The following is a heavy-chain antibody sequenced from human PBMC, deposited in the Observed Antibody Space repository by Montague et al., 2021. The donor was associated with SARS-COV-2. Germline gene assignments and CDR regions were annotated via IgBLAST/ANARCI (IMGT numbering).Heavy chain of an antibody. J-gene: IGHJ6*02. CDR3: ARVGRQQLVRLSGMDV. D-gene: IGHD6-13*01. V-gene: IGHV6-1*01. Sequence: CAISGDSVSSNSAAWSWNRQSPSRGLGWLGRTYYRSKWYNDYALSVKSRITINPDTSKNQFSLKLSSVTAADTAVYYCARVGRQQLVRLSGMDVWGQGTTVTVSS. CDR1: GDSVSSNSAA. CDR2: TYYRSKWYN.